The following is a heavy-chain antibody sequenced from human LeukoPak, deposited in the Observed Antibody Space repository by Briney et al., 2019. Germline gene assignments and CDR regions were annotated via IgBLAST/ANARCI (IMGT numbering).Heavy chain of an antibody. CDR2: IYHSGST. CDR1: GGSISSSNW. J-gene: IGHJ3*02. Sequence: SETLSLTCAVSGGSISSSNWWSWVHQPPGKGLEWIGEIYHSGSTNYNPSLKSRVTISVDKSKNQFSLKLSSVTAADTAVYYCARVGIGDYYDSSGYYDAFDIWGQGTMVTVSS. CDR3: ARVGIGDYYDSSGYYDAFDI. V-gene: IGHV4-4*02. D-gene: IGHD3-22*01.